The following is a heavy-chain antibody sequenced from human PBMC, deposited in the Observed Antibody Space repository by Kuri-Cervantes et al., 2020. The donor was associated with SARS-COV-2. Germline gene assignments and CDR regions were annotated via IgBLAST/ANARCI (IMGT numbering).Heavy chain of an antibody. CDR2: IYYSGST. CDR3: ARDRGYSGTSYYYFDY. D-gene: IGHD1-26*01. CDR1: GGSISSYY. Sequence: GSLRLSCTVSGGSISSYYWSWIRQPPGKGLEWIGYIYYSGSTNYNPSLKSRVTISVDTSKNQFSLKLSSVTAADTAVYFCARDRGYSGTSYYYFDYWGQGTLVTVSS. V-gene: IGHV4-59*01. J-gene: IGHJ4*02.